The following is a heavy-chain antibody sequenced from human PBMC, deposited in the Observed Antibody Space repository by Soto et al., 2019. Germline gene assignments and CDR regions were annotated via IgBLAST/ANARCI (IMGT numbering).Heavy chain of an antibody. V-gene: IGHV4-30-4*01. D-gene: IGHD7-27*01. J-gene: IGHJ4*02. CDR1: GGSISTVDYW. Sequence: QVQLQESGPGLVKPSQTLSLTCTVSGGSISTVDYWWSWIRQSPDMGLEWIGHIYDGGRTYNNPSLKSRVTMSVDTSNGQLSLLLGSVSAADTAVYYCARGPSGDKVDSWGQGTLVTVSS. CDR2: IYDGGRT. CDR3: ARGPSGDKVDS.